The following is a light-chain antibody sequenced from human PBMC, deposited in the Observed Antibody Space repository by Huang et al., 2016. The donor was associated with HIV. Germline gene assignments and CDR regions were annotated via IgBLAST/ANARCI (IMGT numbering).Light chain of an antibody. J-gene: IGKJ2*01. CDR1: QSISSTV. V-gene: IGKV3-20*01. CDR2: GAY. Sequence: IVLTQSPGTLSLSPGERATLACRASQSISSTVLAWYQQKPGQAPRLLIYGAYGRATGIPDRFGGSGSGTDFTLTISRLEPEDFAVYYCQQYGSSPPYTFGQGTKLEIK. CDR3: QQYGSSPPYT.